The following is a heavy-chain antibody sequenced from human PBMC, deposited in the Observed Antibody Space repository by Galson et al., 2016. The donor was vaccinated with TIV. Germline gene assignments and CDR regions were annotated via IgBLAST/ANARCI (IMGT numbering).Heavy chain of an antibody. J-gene: IGHJ2*01. D-gene: IGHD6-13*01. CDR2: IVPIYRSP. V-gene: IGHV1-69*13. CDR3: ARPSDSSCYFDL. Sequence: SVKVSCKASGGSFSNYYINWVRQAPGQGPEWMGGIVPIYRSPKYARRFQGRVTIPAAESTSTVFVELTSLTSDDTATYYCARPSDSSCYFDLWGRGTQVIVSS. CDR1: GGSFSNYY.